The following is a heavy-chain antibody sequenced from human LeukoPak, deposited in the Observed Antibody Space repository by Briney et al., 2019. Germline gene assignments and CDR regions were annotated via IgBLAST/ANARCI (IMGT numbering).Heavy chain of an antibody. CDR2: INHSGST. Sequence: SETLSLTCAVYGGSFSGYYWSWIRQPPGKGLEWIGEINHSGSTNYNPSLKSRVTISVDTSKNQFSLKLSSVTAADTAVYYCAGTEGSSSWTSFDYWGQGTLVTVSS. J-gene: IGHJ4*02. CDR3: AGTEGSSSWTSFDY. V-gene: IGHV4-34*01. CDR1: GGSFSGYY. D-gene: IGHD6-13*01.